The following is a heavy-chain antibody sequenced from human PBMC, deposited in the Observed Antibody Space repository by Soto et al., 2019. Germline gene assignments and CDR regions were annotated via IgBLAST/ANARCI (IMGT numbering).Heavy chain of an antibody. CDR1: GFTFSNYA. J-gene: IGHJ6*02. V-gene: IGHV3-30-3*01. Sequence: QVQLVESGGGVVQPGRSLRLSCAASGFTFSNYAMHWVRKAPGKGLDWVAVVSFDGSNSYYADSVKGRFTISRDNSKNTLFLQMNSLRPEDTAVYFCARPIVPAIQNHPYYYYGLDVWGQGTTVTVSS. CDR2: VSFDGSNS. CDR3: ARPIVPAIQNHPYYYYGLDV. D-gene: IGHD2-2*01.